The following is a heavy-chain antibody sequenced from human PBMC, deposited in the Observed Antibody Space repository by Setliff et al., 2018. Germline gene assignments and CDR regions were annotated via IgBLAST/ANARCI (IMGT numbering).Heavy chain of an antibody. CDR3: AKYPSKLPELGIYGRFDY. CDR2: ISTYT. D-gene: IGHD7-27*01. J-gene: IGHJ4*02. CDR1: GYTFTTYG. Sequence: ASVKVSCKASGYTFTTYGLSWVRQAPGQGLEWMGWISTYTKYVQKFQGRVTMTKDTSTNTAYMELRSLRSDDTAVYYCAKYPSKLPELGIYGRFDYWGQGTPVTVSS. V-gene: IGHV1-18*01.